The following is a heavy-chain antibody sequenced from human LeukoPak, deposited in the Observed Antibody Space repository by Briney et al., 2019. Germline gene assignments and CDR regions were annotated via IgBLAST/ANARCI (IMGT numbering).Heavy chain of an antibody. CDR2: IIPNFGTA. CDR1: GGTFSSYA. V-gene: IGHV1-69*13. CDR3: AGLYCSGGSCYLPFGY. Sequence: ASVEVSCKASGGTFSSYAISWVRQAPGQGLEWMGGIIPNFGTANYAQKFQGRVTITADESTSTAYMELSSLRSEDTAVYYCAGLYCSGGSCYLPFGYWGQGTLVTVSS. J-gene: IGHJ4*02. D-gene: IGHD2-15*01.